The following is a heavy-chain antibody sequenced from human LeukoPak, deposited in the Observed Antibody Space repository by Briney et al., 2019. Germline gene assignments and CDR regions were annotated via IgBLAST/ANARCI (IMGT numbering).Heavy chain of an antibody. CDR1: ELTFGSYA. D-gene: IGHD4-17*01. J-gene: IGHJ4*02. Sequence: GGSLRLSWAPLELTFGSYAMSGFRQAPGKGLDGVSAISGSGGSTYYADPVQGRFTISRDNSKNKLYLQMNSLRAEDTAVYYCAKVDVGDYPFDYWGQGTLVPVSS. V-gene: IGHV3-23*01. CDR3: AKVDVGDYPFDY. CDR2: ISGSGGST.